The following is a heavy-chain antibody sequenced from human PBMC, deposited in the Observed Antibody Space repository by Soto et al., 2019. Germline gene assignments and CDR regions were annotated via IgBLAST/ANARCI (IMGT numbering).Heavy chain of an antibody. CDR2: IYYSGST. J-gene: IGHJ6*02. CDR3: ATVRLVPAAMRGYYYYYGMDV. Sequence: SETLSLTCTVSGGSISGYYWSWIRQPPGKGLEWIGYIYYSGSTNYNPSLKSRVTISVDTSKNQFSLKLSSVTAADTAVYYCATVRLVPAAMRGYYYYYGMDVWGPGTTVTVSS. V-gene: IGHV4-59*08. D-gene: IGHD2-2*01. CDR1: GGSISGYY.